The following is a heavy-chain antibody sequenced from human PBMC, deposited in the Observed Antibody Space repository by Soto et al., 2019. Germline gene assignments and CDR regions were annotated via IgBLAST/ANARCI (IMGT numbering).Heavy chain of an antibody. CDR2: ISSSSSYI. J-gene: IGHJ3*02. D-gene: IGHD3-22*01. CDR3: AREAYYYDSSGYDAFDI. Sequence: GGSLRLPCAASGFTFSSYSMNWVRQAPGKGLEWVSSISSSSSYIYYADSVKGRFTISRDNAKNSLYLQMNSLRAEDTAVYYCAREAYYYDSSGYDAFDIWGQGTMVTVSS. CDR1: GFTFSSYS. V-gene: IGHV3-21*01.